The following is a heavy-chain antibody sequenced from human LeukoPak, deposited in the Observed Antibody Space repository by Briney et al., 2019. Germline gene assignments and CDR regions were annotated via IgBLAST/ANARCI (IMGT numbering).Heavy chain of an antibody. CDR1: GYSISSGYY. D-gene: IGHD6-19*01. V-gene: IGHV4-38-2*02. J-gene: IGHJ3*02. CDR3: ARVSQWLVHLAFDI. CDR2: IYHSGST. Sequence: PSETLSLTCTVSGYSISSGYYWGWIRQPPGKGLEWIGSIYHSGSTYYNPSLKSRVTISVDTSKNQFSLKLSSVTAADTAVYYCARVSQWLVHLAFDIWGQGTMVTVSS.